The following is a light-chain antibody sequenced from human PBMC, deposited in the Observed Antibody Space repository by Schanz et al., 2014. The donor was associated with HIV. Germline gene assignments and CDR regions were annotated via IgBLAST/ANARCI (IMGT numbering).Light chain of an antibody. V-gene: IGKV3D-20*02. Sequence: EIVLTQSPVILSLSPGERATLSCRASQTVSSNSLGWYQQKRGQVPRLLIYSASRRANGIPDRFSGSGSGTDFTLTISNLQPEDFGTYYCQQLSTYPFTLGGGTKVELK. CDR3: QQLSTYPFT. CDR1: QTVSSNS. CDR2: SAS. J-gene: IGKJ4*01.